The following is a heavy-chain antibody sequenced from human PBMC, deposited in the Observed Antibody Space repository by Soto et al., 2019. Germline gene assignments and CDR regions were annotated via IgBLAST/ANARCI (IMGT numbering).Heavy chain of an antibody. J-gene: IGHJ4*02. CDR1: GFTFRNYE. V-gene: IGHV3-48*03. CDR3: ARYGTRADW. CDR2: ISSSGITT. Sequence: EVQLVESGGGFVQPGGSLRLSCAASGFTFRNYEMNWVRKAPGKGLEWVSYISSSGITTYYADFAAGRFTIPRDYATEALYLHLNSLRVKYTAVYYWARYGTRADWWGLGTQVTLSS. D-gene: IGHD1-1*01.